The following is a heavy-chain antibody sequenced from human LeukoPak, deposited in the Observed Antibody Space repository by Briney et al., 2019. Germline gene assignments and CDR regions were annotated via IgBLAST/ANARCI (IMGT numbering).Heavy chain of an antibody. V-gene: IGHV3-7*01. D-gene: IGHD2-2*01. Sequence: GGSLRLSCAASGITFSSSWMSWVRQAPGKGLEWVANIKQEGSEKYYVDSVKGRFSISRDNAKNSLYLQMNSLRAEDTAVYYCARAARYCSGTSCPLPFDYWGQGTLDTVSS. CDR2: IKQEGSEK. J-gene: IGHJ4*02. CDR1: GITFSSSW. CDR3: ARAARYCSGTSCPLPFDY.